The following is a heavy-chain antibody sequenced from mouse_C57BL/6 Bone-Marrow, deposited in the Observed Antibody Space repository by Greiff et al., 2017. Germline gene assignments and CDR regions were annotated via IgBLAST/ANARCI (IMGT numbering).Heavy chain of an antibody. CDR1: GFSLTSYG. CDR3: ATIWSVYAMDY. D-gene: IGHD1-1*02. J-gene: IGHJ4*01. Sequence: QVQLQQSGPGLVQPSQSLSITCTVSGFSLTSYGVHWVRQSPGQGLEWLGVIWSGGSTDYNAAFISRLSISKDNSKSQVFVKMNSLQADDTAIYYCATIWSVYAMDYWGQGTSVTVSS. V-gene: IGHV2-2*01. CDR2: IWSGGST.